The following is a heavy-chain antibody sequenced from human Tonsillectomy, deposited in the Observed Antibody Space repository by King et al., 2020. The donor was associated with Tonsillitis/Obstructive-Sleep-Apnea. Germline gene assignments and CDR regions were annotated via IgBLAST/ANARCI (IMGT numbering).Heavy chain of an antibody. V-gene: IGHV3-21*01. CDR3: AGGLVVVAAIDY. Sequence: VQLVESGGGLVKPGGSLRLSCAASGFTFSSYSMNWVRQAPGKGLEWVSSISSSSSYIYYADSVKGRFTISRDNAKNSLYLQMNSLRAEDTAVYYCAGGLVVVAAIDYWGQGTLGTVSS. J-gene: IGHJ4*02. CDR1: GFTFSSYS. CDR2: ISSSSSYI. D-gene: IGHD2-15*01.